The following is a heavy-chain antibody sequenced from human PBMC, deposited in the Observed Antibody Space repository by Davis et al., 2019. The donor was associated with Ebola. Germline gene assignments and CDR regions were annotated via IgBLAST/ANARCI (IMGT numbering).Heavy chain of an antibody. CDR3: ARPWYSGTYYDAYEI. D-gene: IGHD1-26*01. J-gene: IGHJ3*02. Sequence: MPSETLSLTCSVSGGSISSSTYYLGWIRQPPGKGLEWIGTIDYSGTTNFNTSIKSRVTISVDTSRNQFSLTLSSATAADTAVYYCARPWYSGTYYDAYEIWGQGTMVAVSS. CDR2: IDYSGTT. V-gene: IGHV4-39*01. CDR1: GGSISSSTYY.